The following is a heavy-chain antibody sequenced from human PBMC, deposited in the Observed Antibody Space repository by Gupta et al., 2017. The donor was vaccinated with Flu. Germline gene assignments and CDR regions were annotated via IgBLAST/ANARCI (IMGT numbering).Heavy chain of an antibody. Sequence: QVQLVQSGTEVKKPGASVKVSCKASGYTFTGHYIHWVRQAPGQGLEWMGRINPDNGGTNSAQRYQGRLTMTSDTSINTAFMELTRLRSNDTAVYFCARSSSTRKVSTWYFDVWGRGTLVSVSS. CDR3: ARSSSTRKVSTWYFDV. V-gene: IGHV1-2*06. CDR1: GYTFTGHY. D-gene: IGHD1-1*01. J-gene: IGHJ2*01. CDR2: INPDNGGT.